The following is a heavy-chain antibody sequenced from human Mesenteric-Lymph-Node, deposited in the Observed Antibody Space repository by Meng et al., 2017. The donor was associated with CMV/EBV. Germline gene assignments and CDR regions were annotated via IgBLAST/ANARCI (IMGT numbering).Heavy chain of an antibody. J-gene: IGHJ4*02. CDR3: ARGQGNWNAEGPLEY. Sequence: SETLSLTCAVYGGSFSGYYWSWIRQPPGKGLEWIGEINHSGSTNYNPSLKSRVTISVDTSKNQFSLKLSSVTAADTAVYYCARGQGNWNAEGPLEYWGQGTRVTVSS. D-gene: IGHD1-1*01. CDR2: INHSGST. CDR1: GGSFSGYY. V-gene: IGHV4-34*01.